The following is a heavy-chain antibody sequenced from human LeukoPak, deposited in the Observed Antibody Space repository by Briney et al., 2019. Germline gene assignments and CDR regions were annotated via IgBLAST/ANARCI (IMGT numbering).Heavy chain of an antibody. V-gene: IGHV4-59*01. CDR2: IYYSGST. CDR3: AISYSGSYIV. Sequence: SETLSLTCTVSGGSISSYYWCWIRPPPGKGLEWIGYIYYSGSTNYNPSLKSRVTISVDTSKNKFSLKLSPVTAADTAVYYCAISYSGSYIVWGQGTLVSVSS. CDR1: GGSISSYY. D-gene: IGHD1-26*01. J-gene: IGHJ4*02.